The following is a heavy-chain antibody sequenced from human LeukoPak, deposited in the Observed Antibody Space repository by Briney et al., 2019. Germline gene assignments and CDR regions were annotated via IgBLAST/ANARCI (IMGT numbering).Heavy chain of an antibody. CDR1: GGTFSSYA. D-gene: IGHD4-17*01. V-gene: IGHV1-69*13. CDR2: IIPIFGTA. CDR3: ARDLNGDSGY. Sequence: ASVKVSCRASGGTFSSYAISWVRQAPGQGLEWMGGIIPIFGTANYAQKFQGRVTITADESTSTAYMELSSLRSEDTAVYYCARDLNGDSGYWGQGTLVTVSS. J-gene: IGHJ4*02.